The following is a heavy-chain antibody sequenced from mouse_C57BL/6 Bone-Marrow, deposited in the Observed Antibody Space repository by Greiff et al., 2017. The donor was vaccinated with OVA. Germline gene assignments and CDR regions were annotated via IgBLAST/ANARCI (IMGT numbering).Heavy chain of an antibody. Sequence: QVQLQQPGAELVMPGASVKLSCKASGYTFTSYWMHWVKQRPGQGLEWIGEIDPSDSYTNYNQKFKGKSTLTVDKSYSTAYMQLSSLTSEDSAVYYCARRGDSWYFDVWGTGTTVTVSS. CDR1: GYTFTSYW. J-gene: IGHJ1*03. CDR2: IDPSDSYT. CDR3: ARRGDSWYFDV. V-gene: IGHV1-69*01.